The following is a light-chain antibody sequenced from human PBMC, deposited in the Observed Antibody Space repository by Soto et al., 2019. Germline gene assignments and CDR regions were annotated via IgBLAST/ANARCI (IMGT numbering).Light chain of an antibody. CDR3: QQYGSSPYT. V-gene: IGKV3-20*01. J-gene: IGKJ2*01. CDR1: QSVGSTY. Sequence: EIVLTQSPDTLSLSPGERATLSCRASQSVGSTYLAWYQQKPGQAPRLLIYDASSRATGIPDRFSGSGSGTDFTLTISRLEPEDSAVYYCQQYGSSPYTFSQGTKLEIK. CDR2: DAS.